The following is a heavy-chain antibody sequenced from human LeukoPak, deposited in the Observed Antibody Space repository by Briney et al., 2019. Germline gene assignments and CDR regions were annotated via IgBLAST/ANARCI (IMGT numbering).Heavy chain of an antibody. J-gene: IGHJ4*02. CDR3: AKGTIVATTPGDY. CDR2: IRYDGSYK. D-gene: IGHD1-26*01. Sequence: GGSLRLSCAASGFTFSTYGMHWVRQAPGKGLEWVAFIRYDGSYKWYADSVKGRFTISRDNSKNTLYLQMNSLRVEDTAMYYCAKGTIVATTPGDYWGQGTLVTVSS. V-gene: IGHV3-30*02. CDR1: GFTFSTYG.